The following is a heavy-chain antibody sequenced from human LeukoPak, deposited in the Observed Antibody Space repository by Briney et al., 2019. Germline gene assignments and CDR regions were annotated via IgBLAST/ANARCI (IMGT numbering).Heavy chain of an antibody. Sequence: GGSLRLSCAASGFTLSSYWMHWVRQAPGKGLVWVSRIKSDGRTNYADSVKGRFTISRDNAKNTVSLQMNSLRAEDTGVYYCARAPSEIGGYYLEYFRHWGQGTLVIVSS. CDR1: GFTLSSYW. J-gene: IGHJ1*01. D-gene: IGHD3-22*01. V-gene: IGHV3-74*01. CDR3: ARAPSEIGGYYLEYFRH. CDR2: IKSDGRT.